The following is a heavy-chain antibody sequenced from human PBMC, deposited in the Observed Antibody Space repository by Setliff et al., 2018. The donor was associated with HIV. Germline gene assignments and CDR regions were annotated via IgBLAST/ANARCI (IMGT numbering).Heavy chain of an antibody. CDR2: VSVYNGKT. Sequence: ASVKVSCKASGYTFSSYGISWVRQAPGQGLEWMGWVSVYNGKTDYAQRLQGRVTMTTDTSTSTAYMELRSLRSDDTAVYYCARTIGLLWFGELDSWGQGTPVTVSS. D-gene: IGHD3-10*01. V-gene: IGHV1-18*01. CDR3: ARTIGLLWFGELDS. CDR1: GYTFSSYG. J-gene: IGHJ5*01.